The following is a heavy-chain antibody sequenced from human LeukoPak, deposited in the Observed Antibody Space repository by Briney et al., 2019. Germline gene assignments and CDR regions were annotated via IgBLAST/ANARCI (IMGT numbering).Heavy chain of an antibody. CDR3: ARQEIGLRSFDP. V-gene: IGHV4-59*01. CDR1: GGSISSYY. D-gene: IGHD3/OR15-3a*01. J-gene: IGHJ5*02. CDR2: IYYSGST. Sequence: SETLSLTCTVSGGSISSYYWSWIRQPPGKGLEWIGYIYYSGSTNYNPSLKSRVTISVDTSKNQFSLKLSSVTAADTAVYYCARQEIGLRSFDPWGQGTLVTVSS.